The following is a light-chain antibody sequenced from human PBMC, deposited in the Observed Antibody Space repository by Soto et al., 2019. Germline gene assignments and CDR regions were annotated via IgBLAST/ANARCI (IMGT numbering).Light chain of an antibody. V-gene: IGKV3-20*01. CDR2: GAS. CDR3: QQYGSSPPKT. Sequence: EIVLTQSPGTLSLPPGERATLSCRASQSVTGSYLAWYQQKPGQAPRLLIYGASTRATGIPDRFSGSGSGTDFTLTISRLEPEDFAVYYCQQYGSSPPKTFGQGTKVEIK. J-gene: IGKJ1*01. CDR1: QSVTGSY.